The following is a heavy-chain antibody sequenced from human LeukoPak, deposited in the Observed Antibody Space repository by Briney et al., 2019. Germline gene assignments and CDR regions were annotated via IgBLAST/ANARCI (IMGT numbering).Heavy chain of an antibody. CDR2: ISSSGSTI. CDR3: ARNGAPVVTAITPYYYYMDV. D-gene: IGHD2-21*02. Sequence: GGSLRLSCAASGFTFSDYYMSWIRQAPGKGLEWVSYISSSGSTIYYADSVKGRFTISRDNAKNSLYLQMNSLRAEDTAVYYCARNGAPVVTAITPYYYYMDVWGKGTTVTVSS. CDR1: GFTFSDYY. J-gene: IGHJ6*03. V-gene: IGHV3-11*04.